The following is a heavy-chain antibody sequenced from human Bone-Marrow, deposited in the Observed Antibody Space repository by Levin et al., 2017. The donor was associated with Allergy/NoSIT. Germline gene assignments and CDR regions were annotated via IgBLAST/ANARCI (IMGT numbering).Heavy chain of an antibody. Sequence: PGGSLRLSCAASGFAFTTYGMHWVRQAPGKGLEWVAVLSFGGRYEYYSDSVKGRFTVSTDNSKNTLYLQMNSLRPEDTAIYYCAKGGSGSFDYWGQGTLVTVSS. J-gene: IGHJ4*02. CDR2: LSFGGRYE. V-gene: IGHV3-30*18. CDR1: GFAFTTYG. D-gene: IGHD6-19*01. CDR3: AKGGSGSFDY.